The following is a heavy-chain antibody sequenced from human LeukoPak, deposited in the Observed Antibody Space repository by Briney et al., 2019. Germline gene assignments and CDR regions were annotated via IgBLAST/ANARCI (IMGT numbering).Heavy chain of an antibody. Sequence: SETLSLTCTVSGGSVSSGSYYWSWIRQPPGKGLEWIGYIYFTGTTNYNPSLKNRVSISLDTSKNQFSLKLSSVTAADTAVYYCARGQIQLTHWGQGTLVTVSS. CDR1: GGSVSSGSYY. D-gene: IGHD1-1*01. CDR2: IYFTGTT. V-gene: IGHV4-61*01. CDR3: ARGQIQLTH. J-gene: IGHJ4*02.